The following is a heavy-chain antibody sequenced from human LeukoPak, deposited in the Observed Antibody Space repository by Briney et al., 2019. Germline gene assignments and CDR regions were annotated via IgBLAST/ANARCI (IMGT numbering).Heavy chain of an antibody. J-gene: IGHJ4*02. CDR3: ARGRPPYRRSTTCYARLDY. V-gene: IGHV3-30*04. CDR2: ISFEESTN. Sequence: GGSLRLSCAASGFTFSNHAMHWVRQGPGKGLEWVALISFEESTNYYADSVKGRFTISRDNSKNTQYLQMNSLRPEDTAVYYCARGRPPYRRSTTCYARLDYWGQGTLVTVSS. D-gene: IGHD2-2*01. CDR1: GFTFSNHA.